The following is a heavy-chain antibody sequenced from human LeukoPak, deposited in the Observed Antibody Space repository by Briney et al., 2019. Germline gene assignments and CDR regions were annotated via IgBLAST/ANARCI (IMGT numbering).Heavy chain of an antibody. D-gene: IGHD1-26*01. CDR2: FSTGDST. CDR3: AGGWYSGIFYDY. V-gene: IGHV3-53*01. J-gene: IGHJ4*02. CDR1: GFTVSSNY. Sequence: GGSLRLSCAASGFTVSSNYMTWVRQAPGKGLEWVSLFSTGDSTYYADSVKGRLTISRDNSKNTLYLQMNSLRAEDSAVYFCAGGWYSGIFYDYWGQGTLVTVSS.